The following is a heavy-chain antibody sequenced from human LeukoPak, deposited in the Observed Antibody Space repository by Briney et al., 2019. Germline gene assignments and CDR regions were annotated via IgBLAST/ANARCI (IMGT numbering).Heavy chain of an antibody. Sequence: SVKVSCKASGGTFSSYAISWVRQAPGQGLEWMGGIIPIFGTANYAQKFQGRVTITADKSTSTAYMELSGLRSEDTAVYYCAMGGSGDYYYYYMDVWGKGTTVTVSS. J-gene: IGHJ6*03. CDR3: AMGGSGDYYYYYMDV. CDR1: GGTFSSYA. CDR2: IIPIFGTA. D-gene: IGHD3-10*01. V-gene: IGHV1-69*06.